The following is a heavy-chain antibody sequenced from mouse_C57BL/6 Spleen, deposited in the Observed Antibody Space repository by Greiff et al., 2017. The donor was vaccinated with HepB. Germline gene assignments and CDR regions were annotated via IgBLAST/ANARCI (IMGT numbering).Heavy chain of an antibody. V-gene: IGHV1-82*01. Sequence: VQLQESGPELVKPGASVKISCKASGYAFSSSWMNWVKQRPGKGLEWIGRIYPGDGDTNYNGKFKGKATLTADKSSSTAYMQLSSLTSEDSAVYFCARDYGSGYVKCYIHVWGTGTPVTVSP. D-gene: IGHD1-1*01. CDR1: GYAFSSSW. CDR3: ARDYGSGYVKCYIHV. J-gene: IGHJ1*03. CDR2: IYPGDGDT.